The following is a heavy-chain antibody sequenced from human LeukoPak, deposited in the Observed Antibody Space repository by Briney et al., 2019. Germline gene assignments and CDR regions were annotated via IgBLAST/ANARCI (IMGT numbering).Heavy chain of an antibody. CDR1: GGTFSSYA. Sequence: ASVKVSCKASGGTFSSYAIGWVRQAPGQGLEWMGGIIPIFGTANYAQKFQGRVTITTDESTSTAYMELSSLRSEDTAVYYCARGWGYYDSSGYYPNWFDPWGQGTLVTVSS. CDR3: ARGWGYYDSSGYYPNWFDP. D-gene: IGHD3-22*01. V-gene: IGHV1-69*05. CDR2: IIPIFGTA. J-gene: IGHJ5*02.